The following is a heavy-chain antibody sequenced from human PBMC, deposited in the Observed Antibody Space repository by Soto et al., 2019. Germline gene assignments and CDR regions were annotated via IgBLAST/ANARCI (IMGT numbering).Heavy chain of an antibody. CDR2: ISPRGDVT. D-gene: IGHD1-26*01. CDR1: GFFFTDYF. CDR3: ARQLARRVGAASH. V-gene: IGHV3-11*01. J-gene: IGHJ4*02. Sequence: QVPLSESGGGLVKSGGSLTLSCSSSGFFFTDYFMSWIRQAPGKGLEWVSYISPRGDVTHYADSVKGRFTISRDNTKNSLFLQMSSLRDDATAVYYCARQLARRVGAASHWGQGTRVSVSS.